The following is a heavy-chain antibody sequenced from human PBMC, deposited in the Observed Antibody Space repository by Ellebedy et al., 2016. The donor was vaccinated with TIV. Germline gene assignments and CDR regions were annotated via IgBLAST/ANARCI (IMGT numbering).Heavy chain of an antibody. CDR1: GFTFNFYS. Sequence: GESLKISXAASGFTFNFYSMNWVRQAAGKGLEWISYIVGTGTTTYYADSVKGRFTISRDDAKISLYLHMNSLRDEDTAVYYCARRGNYLGDAFDIWGQGAMVIVSS. CDR3: ARRGNYLGDAFDI. V-gene: IGHV3-48*02. CDR2: IVGTGTTT. D-gene: IGHD1-26*01. J-gene: IGHJ3*02.